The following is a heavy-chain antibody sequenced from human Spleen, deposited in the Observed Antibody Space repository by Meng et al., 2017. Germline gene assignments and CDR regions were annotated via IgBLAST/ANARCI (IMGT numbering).Heavy chain of an antibody. J-gene: IGHJ4*02. CDR2: IDYSGDT. CDR1: GGSVSVYY. Sequence: SETLSLTCDISGGSVSVYYWTWIRQSPGKGLEWIGEIDYSGDTNYNPSLKNRVTISVDTSKNQFSLNLTSVTAADTAVYYCARGPPKATLLYYFDFWGQGTLVTVSS. V-gene: IGHV4-34*01. D-gene: IGHD1-1*01. CDR3: ARGPPKATLLYYFDF.